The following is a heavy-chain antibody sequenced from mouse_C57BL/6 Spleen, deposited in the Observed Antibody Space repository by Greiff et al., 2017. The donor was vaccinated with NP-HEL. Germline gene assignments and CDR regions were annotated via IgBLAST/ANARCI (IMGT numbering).Heavy chain of an antibody. V-gene: IGHV1-26*01. J-gene: IGHJ1*03. Sequence: VQLQQSGPELVKPGASVKISCKASGYTFTDYYMNWVKQSHGKSLEWIGDINPNNGGTSYNQKFKGKATLTVDKSSSTAYMELRGLTSEDSAVYYCARWYGYFDVWGTGTTVTVSS. CDR2: INPNNGGT. CDR1: GYTFTDYY. CDR3: ARWYGYFDV.